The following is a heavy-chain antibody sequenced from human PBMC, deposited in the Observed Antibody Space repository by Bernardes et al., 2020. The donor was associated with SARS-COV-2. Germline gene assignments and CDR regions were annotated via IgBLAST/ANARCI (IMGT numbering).Heavy chain of an antibody. CDR1: GFTFTTSA. CDR2: IVVGSGNT. CDR3: AADSQQYYYYGMDV. J-gene: IGHJ6*02. Sequence: SVKDSCKASGFTFTTSAVQWVRQARGQRLEWIGWIVVGSGNTNYAQKFQERVTITRDMSTSTAYMELSSLRSEDTAVYYCAADSQQYYYYGMDVWGQGTTVTVSS. V-gene: IGHV1-58*01.